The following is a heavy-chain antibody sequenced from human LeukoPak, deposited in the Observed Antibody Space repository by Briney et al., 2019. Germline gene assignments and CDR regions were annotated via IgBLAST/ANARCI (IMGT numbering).Heavy chain of an antibody. J-gene: IGHJ4*02. CDR2: ISGSGGST. CDR1: GFTFSSYA. CDR3: AKGTGIAARPSPFDY. V-gene: IGHV3-23*01. Sequence: PGGSLRLSCAASGFTFSSYAMSWVRQAPGKGLEWVSAISGSGGSTFYADSVKGRFTVSRDNSKNTLYLQMNSLRAEDTAVYYCAKGTGIAARPSPFDYWGQGTLVTVSS. D-gene: IGHD6-6*01.